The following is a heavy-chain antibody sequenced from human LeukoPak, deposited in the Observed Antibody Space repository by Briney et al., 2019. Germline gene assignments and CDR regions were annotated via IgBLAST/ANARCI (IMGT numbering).Heavy chain of an antibody. D-gene: IGHD2-21*02. J-gene: IGHJ4*02. V-gene: IGHV3-74*01. Sequence: GGSLRLSCAASGFTFSSYWMHWVRQAPGKGLVWVSRINSDGSSTSYADSVKGRFTFSRDNAKNSLYLQMNSLRVEDTAVYYCARNRDWAFDYWGQGSLVTVSS. CDR3: ARNRDWAFDY. CDR1: GFTFSSYW. CDR2: INSDGSST.